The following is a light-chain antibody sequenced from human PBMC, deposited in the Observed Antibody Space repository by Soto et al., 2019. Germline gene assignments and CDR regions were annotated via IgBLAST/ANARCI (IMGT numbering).Light chain of an antibody. CDR1: QSVSSY. J-gene: IGKJ4*01. Sequence: EIVLTQSPGTLSLSVGERVTLSFRASQSVSSYLAGYQQTPGQAPRLLIYDTSNRASGTPARFSGSGSGTDFTLTISRLEPEDFTVYYCQQYGSSPLTFGGGTTVEIK. CDR2: DTS. CDR3: QQYGSSPLT. V-gene: IGKV3-20*01.